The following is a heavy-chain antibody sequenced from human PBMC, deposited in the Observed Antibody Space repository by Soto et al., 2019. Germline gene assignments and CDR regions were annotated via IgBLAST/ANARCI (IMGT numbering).Heavy chain of an antibody. Sequence: ASVKVSCEASGYTFTGYYMHWVRQAPGQGLEWMGWINPNSGGTNDAQKFQGRVTMTRDTSISTAYMELSRLRSDDTAVYYCAREIAAAGNWWFDPWGQGTLVTVSS. CDR3: AREIAAAGNWWFDP. V-gene: IGHV1-2*02. J-gene: IGHJ5*02. D-gene: IGHD6-13*01. CDR1: GYTFTGYY. CDR2: INPNSGGT.